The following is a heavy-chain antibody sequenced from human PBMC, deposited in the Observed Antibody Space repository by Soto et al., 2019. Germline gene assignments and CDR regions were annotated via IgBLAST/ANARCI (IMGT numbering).Heavy chain of an antibody. Sequence: GGSLRLSCAASGFTFSSYSMNWVRQAPGKGLEWVSSISSSSSYIYYADSVKGRFTISRDNAKNSLYLQMNSLRAEDTAVYYCARDEYSSSPPWDQYYYYYYMDVWGKGTTVTVSS. CDR2: ISSSSSYI. J-gene: IGHJ6*03. CDR3: ARDEYSSSPPWDQYYYYYYMDV. V-gene: IGHV3-21*01. D-gene: IGHD6-6*01. CDR1: GFTFSSYS.